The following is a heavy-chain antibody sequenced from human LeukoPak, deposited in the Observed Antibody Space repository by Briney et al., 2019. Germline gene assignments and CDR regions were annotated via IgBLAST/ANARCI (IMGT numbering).Heavy chain of an antibody. D-gene: IGHD3-22*01. CDR3: ARPYYYDSRIDP. CDR2: IKHSGST. J-gene: IGHJ5*02. CDR1: GGSFSGYY. V-gene: IGHV4-34*01. Sequence: SETLSLTCAVYGGSFSGYYWSWIRQPPGKGLEWIGEIKHSGSTNYNPSLKSRVTISVDTSKNQFSLKLSSVTAADTAVYYCARPYYYDSRIDPWGQGTLVTVSS.